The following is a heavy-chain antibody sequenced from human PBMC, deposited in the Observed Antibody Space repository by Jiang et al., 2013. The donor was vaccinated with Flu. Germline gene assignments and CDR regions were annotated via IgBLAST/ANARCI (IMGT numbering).Heavy chain of an antibody. CDR1: GYSFTGYY. Sequence: EVKKPGASMKVSCKASGYSFTGYYVHWVRQAPGQGLEYMGWVNPRNGDTKYAQKFQGRVTMTRDTSITTAYMELSGLRSDDTAVYYCARDPDRTKNFFDQWGQGTLVTVSS. CDR2: VNPRNGDT. V-gene: IGHV1-2*02. J-gene: IGHJ4*02. D-gene: IGHD3-22*01. CDR3: ARDPDRTKNFFDQ.